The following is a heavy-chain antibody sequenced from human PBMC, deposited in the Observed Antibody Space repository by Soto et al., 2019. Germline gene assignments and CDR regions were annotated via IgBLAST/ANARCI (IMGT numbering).Heavy chain of an antibody. CDR2: IYYSGST. V-gene: IGHV4-39*01. D-gene: IGHD3-10*01. CDR1: GGSISSSSYY. J-gene: IGHJ6*03. Sequence: SETLSLTCTVSGGSISSSSYYWGWIRQPPGKGLEWIGSIYYSGSTYYNPSLKSRVTISVDTSKNQFSLKLSSVTAADTAVYYCAGLYGSGSYNYMDVWGRGTTVTVSS. CDR3: AGLYGSGSYNYMDV.